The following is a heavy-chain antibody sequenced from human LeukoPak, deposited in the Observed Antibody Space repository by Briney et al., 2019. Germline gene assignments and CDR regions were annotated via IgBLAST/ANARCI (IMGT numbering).Heavy chain of an antibody. CDR1: GYTLTELS. V-gene: IGHV1-24*01. CDR3: ATSSTSIAAPRDRVAFDI. J-gene: IGHJ3*02. D-gene: IGHD6-6*01. Sequence: ASVKVSCKGSGYTLTELSMHWVRQAPGKGLEWMGGFDPEDGETIYAQKFQGRVTMTEDTSTDTAYMELSSLRSEDTAVYYCATSSTSIAAPRDRVAFDIWGQGTMVTVSS. CDR2: FDPEDGET.